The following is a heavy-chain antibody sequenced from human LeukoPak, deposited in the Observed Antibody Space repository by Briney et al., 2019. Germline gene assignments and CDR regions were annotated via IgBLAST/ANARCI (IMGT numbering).Heavy chain of an antibody. CDR1: GFTFSSYW. D-gene: IGHD3-3*01. CDR3: ARVGYDFWSGYYGYAFDI. V-gene: IGHV3-74*01. J-gene: IGHJ3*02. Sequence: PGGSLRLSCAASGFTFSSYWMHWVRQAPGKGLVWVSRINSDGSSTSYADSVKGRFTISRDTAKNRRYMQMNSLRAEDTAVYYCARVGYDFWSGYYGYAFDIWGQGKMVTVSS. CDR2: INSDGSST.